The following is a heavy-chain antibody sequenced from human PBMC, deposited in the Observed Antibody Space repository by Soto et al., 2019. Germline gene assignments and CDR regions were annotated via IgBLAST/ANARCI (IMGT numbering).Heavy chain of an antibody. Sequence: SETLSLTCTVSGGSVTDSYWSWIRQPPGKGLEWIGYIYYSGSTNYNPSLKSRVTISVDTSKNPFSLRLSSVTAADTAVYYCASPRYSSGWYGWFDPWGQGTLVTVSS. CDR2: IYYSGST. V-gene: IGHV4-59*02. D-gene: IGHD6-19*01. CDR3: ASPRYSSGWYGWFDP. CDR1: GGSVTDSY. J-gene: IGHJ5*02.